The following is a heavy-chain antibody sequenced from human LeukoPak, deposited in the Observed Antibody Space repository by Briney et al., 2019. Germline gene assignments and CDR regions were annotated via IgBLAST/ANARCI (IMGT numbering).Heavy chain of an antibody. J-gene: IGHJ1*01. Sequence: GGSLRLSCAASGFTFSGYWMHWVRRAPGKGLVWVSRINSDGSSTTYADSVKGRFTISRDNAKNSVYLQVNTLRAEDTAVYYCARGPLGSGWHEYFQHWGQGTLVTVSS. CDR2: INSDGSST. CDR3: ARGPLGSGWHEYFQH. D-gene: IGHD6-19*01. V-gene: IGHV3-74*01. CDR1: GFTFSGYW.